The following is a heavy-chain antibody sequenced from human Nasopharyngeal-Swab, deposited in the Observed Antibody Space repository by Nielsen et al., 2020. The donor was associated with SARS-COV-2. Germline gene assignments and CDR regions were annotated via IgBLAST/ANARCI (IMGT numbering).Heavy chain of an antibody. CDR2: ISGSGRGT. V-gene: IGHV3-23*01. D-gene: IGHD4-17*01. Sequence: VRQAPGKGLEWVARISGSGRGTYYADSVKGRFTISRDNSKNTLYLQMNSLRAEDTAVYYCAKGIRYGDYVFDYWGQETLVTVSS. J-gene: IGHJ4*02. CDR3: AKGIRYGDYVFDY.